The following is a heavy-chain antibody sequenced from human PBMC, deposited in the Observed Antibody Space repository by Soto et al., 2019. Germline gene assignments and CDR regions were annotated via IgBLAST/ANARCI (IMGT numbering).Heavy chain of an antibody. CDR3: ATPRKQDYYDRSGYYLN. J-gene: IGHJ4*02. Sequence: QVQLVQSGAEVKKPGSSVKVSCKASGGTFSSYAISWVRQAPGQVLEWMGGIIPIFGTANYAQKFQGRVTITADESTSTAYMELSSLRSEDTAVYYCATPRKQDYYDRSGYYLNWGQGTLVTVSS. CDR1: GGTFSSYA. CDR2: IIPIFGTA. V-gene: IGHV1-69*01. D-gene: IGHD3-22*01.